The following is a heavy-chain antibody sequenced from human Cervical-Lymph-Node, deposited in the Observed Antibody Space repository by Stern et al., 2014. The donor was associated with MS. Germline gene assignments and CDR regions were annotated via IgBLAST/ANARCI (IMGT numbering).Heavy chain of an antibody. J-gene: IGHJ6*02. Sequence: VQLVQSGAEVKKPGASVKVSCKASGYTFTSHYMHWVRQPPGQGLEWMGIINPSGGSTSYAQKFQGRVTMTRDTSTSTVYMEVSSLRSEDTAVYYCARDKGYSYGYLYYGMDVWGQGTTVTVSS. CDR1: GYTFTSHY. CDR2: INPSGGST. V-gene: IGHV1-46*01. D-gene: IGHD5-18*01. CDR3: ARDKGYSYGYLYYGMDV.